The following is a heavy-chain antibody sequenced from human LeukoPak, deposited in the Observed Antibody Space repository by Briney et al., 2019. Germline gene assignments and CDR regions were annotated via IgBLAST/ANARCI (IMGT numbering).Heavy chain of an antibody. CDR3: VKSDGIVGATYFDS. Sequence: PGGSLRLSCSASGFTFSSYAMHWVRQAPGKGLEYVSAISSNGGSTYYADSVKGRFTISRDNSKNTLYLQMSSLRAEDTAVFYRVKSDGIVGATYFDSWGQGTLVTVSS. D-gene: IGHD1-26*01. CDR2: ISSNGGST. V-gene: IGHV3-64D*09. CDR1: GFTFSSYA. J-gene: IGHJ4*02.